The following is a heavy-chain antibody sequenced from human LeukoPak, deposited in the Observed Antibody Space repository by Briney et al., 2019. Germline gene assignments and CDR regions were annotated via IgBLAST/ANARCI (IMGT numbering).Heavy chain of an antibody. Sequence: ASVKVSCKASGGTFSSYAISWVRQAPGQGPEWMGWINPRTGDRGYAQKFQGRVTITRSTSMNTAYMELSSLRSEDTAVYYCTRHTSPTFDYWGQGTLVTVSS. J-gene: IGHJ4*02. V-gene: IGHV1-8*03. CDR1: GGTFSSYA. CDR2: INPRTGDR. CDR3: TRHTSPTFDY. D-gene: IGHD2-2*01.